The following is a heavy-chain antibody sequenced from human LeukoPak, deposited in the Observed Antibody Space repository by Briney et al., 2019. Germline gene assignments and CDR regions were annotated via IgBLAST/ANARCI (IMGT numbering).Heavy chain of an antibody. D-gene: IGHD2-8*01. CDR3: ARDLGGVDIVLMVYAQPNGMDV. J-gene: IGHJ6*02. CDR2: ISAYSGNT. CDR1: GYTFTSYG. Sequence: ASVKVSCKASGYTFTSYGISWVRQAPGQGLEWMGWISAYSGNTNYAQKLQGRVTMTTDTSASTAYMELRSLRSDDTAVYYCARDLGGVDIVLMVYAQPNGMDVWGQGTTVTVSS. V-gene: IGHV1-18*01.